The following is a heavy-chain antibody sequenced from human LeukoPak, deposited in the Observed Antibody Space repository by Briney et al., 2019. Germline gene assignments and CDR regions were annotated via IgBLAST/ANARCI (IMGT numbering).Heavy chain of an antibody. CDR1: GGSFSGYY. J-gene: IGHJ3*02. CDR2: INHSGST. D-gene: IGHD2-2*01. Sequence: SETLSLTCAVYGGSFSGYYWSWIRQPPGKGLEWIGEINHSGSTNYNPSLKSRVTISVETSKKQFSLKLSSVTAADTAVYYCARGANRLYCSSTSSIPRRCGAFDIWGQGTMVTVSS. V-gene: IGHV4-34*01. CDR3: ARGANRLYCSSTSSIPRRCGAFDI.